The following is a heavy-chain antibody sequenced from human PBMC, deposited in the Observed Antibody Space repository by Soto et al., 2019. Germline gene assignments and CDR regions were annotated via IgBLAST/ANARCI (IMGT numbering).Heavy chain of an antibody. D-gene: IGHD6-19*01. CDR1: GFTFSSYA. CDR3: AKAPHYSSGLTDAFDI. CDR2: ISGSGGST. J-gene: IGHJ3*02. Sequence: PGGSLRLSCAASGFTFSSYAMSWVRQAPGKGLEWVSAISGSGGSTYYADSVKGRFTISRDNSKNTLYLQMNSLRAEDTAVYYCAKAPHYSSGLTDAFDIWGQGTMVTVSS. V-gene: IGHV3-23*01.